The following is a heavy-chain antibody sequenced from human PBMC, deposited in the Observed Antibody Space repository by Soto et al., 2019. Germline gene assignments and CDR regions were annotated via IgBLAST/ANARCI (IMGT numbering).Heavy chain of an antibody. CDR1: GYPFTIYG. CDR2: ISPYSANT. Sequence: QVQLVQSGAEVKKPGASVKVSCETSGYPFTIYGISWVRQAPGQGLEWMGWISPYSANTNYAQNLQDRVIMTTDTSTSRAYMELRSLRSDDTAVYYCARSYSSAWYGPYFDYWGQGTLVTVSS. J-gene: IGHJ4*02. D-gene: IGHD6-19*01. V-gene: IGHV1-18*01. CDR3: ARSYSSAWYGPYFDY.